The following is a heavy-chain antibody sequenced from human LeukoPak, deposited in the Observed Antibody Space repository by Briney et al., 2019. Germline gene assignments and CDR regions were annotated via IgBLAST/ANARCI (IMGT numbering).Heavy chain of an antibody. CDR1: GFTFSSYS. CDR2: ISSSSYI. V-gene: IGHV3-21*01. Sequence: GGSLRLSCAASGFTFSSYSMNWVRQAPGKGLEWVSSISSSSYIYYADSVKGRFTISRDNAKNSLYLQMNSLRAEDTAVYYCARGQIVVDCYNGCWGQGTLVTVSS. CDR3: ARGQIVVDCYNGC. J-gene: IGHJ4*02. D-gene: IGHD5-24*01.